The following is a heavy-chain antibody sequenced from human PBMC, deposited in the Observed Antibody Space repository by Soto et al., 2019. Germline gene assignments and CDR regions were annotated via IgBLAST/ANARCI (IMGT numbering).Heavy chain of an antibody. D-gene: IGHD6-13*01. V-gene: IGHV3-23*01. CDR2: ISGSGGST. CDR3: ARGFSAGKGSAPDF. CDR1: GFTFSSFA. J-gene: IGHJ4*02. Sequence: EMPLLESGGGLVQPGGSLRLSCAASGFTFSSFAMSWVRQAPGKWLDWVSAISGSGGSTYSADSVKGRFTISRDNSKNTLYLHMSSLRAEDTAVYYCARGFSAGKGSAPDFGGQVALGTVAA.